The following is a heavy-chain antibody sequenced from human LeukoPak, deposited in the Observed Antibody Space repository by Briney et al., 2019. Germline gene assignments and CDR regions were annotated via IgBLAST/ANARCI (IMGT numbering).Heavy chain of an antibody. CDR2: IKQDGSEK. CDR1: GFTFSRYW. D-gene: IGHD6-13*01. CDR3: CRIAAAGFDY. J-gene: IGHJ4*02. V-gene: IGHV3-7*01. Sequence: GGSLRLSCAASGFTFSRYWMSWVRQAPGKGLEWVANIKQDGSEKYYVDSVKGRFTISRDNAKNSLFLQMNSLRAEDTAVYYCCRIAAAGFDYWGQGTLVTVS.